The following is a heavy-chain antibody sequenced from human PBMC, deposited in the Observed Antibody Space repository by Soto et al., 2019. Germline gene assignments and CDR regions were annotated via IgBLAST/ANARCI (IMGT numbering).Heavy chain of an antibody. CDR3: ASLPYSAADGYNWSDP. D-gene: IGHD6-13*01. Sequence: AGGSLRLSCAASGFTFSDYYMSWIRQAPGKGLEWVSYISSSGSTIYYADSVKGRFTISRDNAKNSLYLQMNSLRAEDTAVYYCASLPYSAADGYNWSDPSGQATLVTVSS. J-gene: IGHJ5*02. V-gene: IGHV3-11*01. CDR2: ISSSGSTI. CDR1: GFTFSDYY.